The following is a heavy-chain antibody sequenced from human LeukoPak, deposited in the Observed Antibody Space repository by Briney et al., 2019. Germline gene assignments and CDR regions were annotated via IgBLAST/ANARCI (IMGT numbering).Heavy chain of an antibody. Sequence: SETLSLTCTVSGGSISSSSYYWSWIRQPPGKGLEWIGSIYYSGSTYYNPSLKSRVTISVDTSKNQFSLKLSSVTAADTAVYYCARHSDYDILTGPNDYWGQGTLVTVSS. CDR2: IYYSGST. J-gene: IGHJ4*02. D-gene: IGHD3-9*01. CDR3: ARHSDYDILTGPNDY. CDR1: GGSISSSSYY. V-gene: IGHV4-39*07.